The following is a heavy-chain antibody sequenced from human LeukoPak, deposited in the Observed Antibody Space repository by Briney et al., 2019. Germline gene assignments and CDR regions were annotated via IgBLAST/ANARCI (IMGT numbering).Heavy chain of an antibody. Sequence: GRSLRLSCAASGFTFRSYAMHWVRQAPGKGLEYVSAISSNGGSTYYANSVKGRFTISRDNSKNTLYLQMGSLRAEDMAVYYCASSYYDFWSGYSGNYYMDVWGKGTTVTVSS. D-gene: IGHD3-3*01. V-gene: IGHV3-64*01. CDR3: ASSYYDFWSGYSGNYYMDV. CDR2: ISSNGGST. CDR1: GFTFRSYA. J-gene: IGHJ6*03.